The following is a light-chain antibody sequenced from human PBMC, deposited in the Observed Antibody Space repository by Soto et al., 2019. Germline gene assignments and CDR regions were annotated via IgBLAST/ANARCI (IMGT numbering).Light chain of an antibody. CDR2: DAC. Sequence: EVVLTQSPATLYLSLGERATLSCRASPGVSGYLAWYQQKPGQAPRLLIYDACNRATGIPPRFSGSGSGTDVTLTISSREPEAFADYYCQQRGEWPSTFGGVTTVEIK. CDR3: QQRGEWPST. J-gene: IGKJ4*02. V-gene: IGKV3D-11*01. CDR1: PGVSGY.